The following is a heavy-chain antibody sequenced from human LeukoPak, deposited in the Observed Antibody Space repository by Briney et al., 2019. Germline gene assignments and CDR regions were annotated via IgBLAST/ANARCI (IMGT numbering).Heavy chain of an antibody. CDR1: GGSFSGYY. CDR3: ARGRHDITMIVVVMTSVSYYLDV. CDR2: INHSGST. J-gene: IGHJ6*03. Sequence: SETLSLTCAVYGGSFSGYYWSWIRQPPGKGLEWIGEINHSGSTNYNPSLKSRLTISVDTSKNQFSLKLRSVTAADTAVYYCARGRHDITMIVVVMTSVSYYLDVWGKGTTVTVS. D-gene: IGHD3-22*01. V-gene: IGHV4-34*01.